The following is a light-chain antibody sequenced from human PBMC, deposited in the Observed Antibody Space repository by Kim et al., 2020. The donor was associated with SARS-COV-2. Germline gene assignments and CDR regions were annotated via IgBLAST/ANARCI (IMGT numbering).Light chain of an antibody. J-gene: IGLJ3*02. CDR2: DVS. V-gene: IGLV2-14*03. Sequence: QSALTQPASVSGSPGQSITISCTGTSSDVGGYNFVSWHQQHPGKAPKLMIYDVSRRPSGVSTRFAGSKSGNTASLTISGLQAEDEADYYCSSYASGPTWVFGGGTQLTDL. CDR3: SSYASGPTWV. CDR1: SSDVGGYNF.